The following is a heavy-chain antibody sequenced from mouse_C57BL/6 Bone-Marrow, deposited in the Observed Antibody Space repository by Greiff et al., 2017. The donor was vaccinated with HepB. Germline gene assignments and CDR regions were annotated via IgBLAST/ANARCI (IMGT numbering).Heavy chain of an antibody. CDR1: GYTFTSYG. D-gene: IGHD1-1*01. J-gene: IGHJ2*01. CDR2: IYPRSGNT. V-gene: IGHV1-81*01. Sequence: QVQLQQSGAELARPGASVKLSCKASGYTFTSYGISWVKQRTGQGLEWIGEIYPRSGNTYYNEKFKGKATLTADKSSSTAYMELRSLTSEDSAVYFCARTGYYYGSLSYFDYWGQGTTLTVSS. CDR3: ARTGYYYGSLSYFDY.